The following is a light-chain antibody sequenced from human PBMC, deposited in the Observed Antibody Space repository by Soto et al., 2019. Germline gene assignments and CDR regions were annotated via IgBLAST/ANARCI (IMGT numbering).Light chain of an antibody. Sequence: QSVLTQPPSASGTPGQRVTISCSGSSSNIGSNTVNWYQQLPGKAPKHLIYSNNQRPSGVPDRFSGSKSGTSASLAISGLQSEDEADYYCAACDDSLNGPVFGGGTKLTVL. J-gene: IGLJ2*01. CDR2: SNN. CDR3: AACDDSLNGPV. CDR1: SSNIGSNT. V-gene: IGLV1-44*01.